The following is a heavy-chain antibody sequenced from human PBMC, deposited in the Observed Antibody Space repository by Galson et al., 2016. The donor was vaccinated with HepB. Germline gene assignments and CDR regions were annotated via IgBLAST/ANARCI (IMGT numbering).Heavy chain of an antibody. J-gene: IGHJ3*02. CDR3: ARPLNYDDSSGYTFDI. CDR1: GYSFTSYG. D-gene: IGHD3-22*01. V-gene: IGHV1-18*01. Sequence: SVKVSCKASGYSFTSYGIGWVRQAPGQGLEWMGWISAYNRHTKYAQKFQGRVTMTTDTSTSTAYMELRSLRYDDTAVYYCARPLNYDDSSGYTFDIWGQGTMVTVSS. CDR2: ISAYNRHT.